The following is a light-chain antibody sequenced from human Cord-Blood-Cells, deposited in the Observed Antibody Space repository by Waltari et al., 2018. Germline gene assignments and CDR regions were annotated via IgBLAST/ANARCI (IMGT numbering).Light chain of an antibody. CDR2: DVS. CDR1: SSDVGGYNH. Sequence: QSALTQPASVSGSPGQSLTISCTGTSSDVGGYNHVSWYQQHPGKAPKLMIYDVSNRPSGVSNRFSGSKSGNTASMTISGLQAEDEADYYCSSYTSSSTLYVFGTGTKVTVL. J-gene: IGLJ1*01. CDR3: SSYTSSSTLYV. V-gene: IGLV2-14*01.